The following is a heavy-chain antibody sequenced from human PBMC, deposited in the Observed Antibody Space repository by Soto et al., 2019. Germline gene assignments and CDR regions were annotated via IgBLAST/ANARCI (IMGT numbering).Heavy chain of an antibody. J-gene: IGHJ3*02. Sequence: QVQLQESGPGLVKPSETLSLTCTVSGGSISYSYWSWIRQSPGEGMEWIGYIHNNGESNYNPTLNSRVTLSLHTAKDQGSLNLTSMNAADTAVYYCARQPQATGAFAMGGQGTMVTVSP. CDR3: ARQPQATGAFAM. CDR2: IHNNGES. V-gene: IGHV4-59*08. CDR1: GGSISYSY. D-gene: IGHD5-12*01.